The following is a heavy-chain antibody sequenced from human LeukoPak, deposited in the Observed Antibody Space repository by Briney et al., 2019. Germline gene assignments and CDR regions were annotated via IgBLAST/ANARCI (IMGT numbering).Heavy chain of an antibody. CDR3: AREGWQQLGAYGMDV. CDR2: IGTAGDT. D-gene: IGHD6-13*01. V-gene: IGHV3-13*01. J-gene: IGHJ6*02. Sequence: GGSLRLSCAASGFTFSSYDMHWVRPATGKGLEWVSAIGTAGDTYYPGSVKGRFTISRENAKNSLYLQMNSLRAEDTAVYYCAREGWQQLGAYGMDVWGQGTTVTVSS. CDR1: GFTFSSYD.